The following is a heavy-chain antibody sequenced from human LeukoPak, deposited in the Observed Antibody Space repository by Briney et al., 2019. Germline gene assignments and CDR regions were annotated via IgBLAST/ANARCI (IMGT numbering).Heavy chain of an antibody. CDR2: VDYTGAT. CDR3: ARVDYYDNSGYFLFDY. Sequence: SETLSLTCSVSVGPISSYSWSWIRQPPGKGLEWIGFVDYTGATNYNPSLKSRVTISVDTSKNLFSLKLSSVTAADTAVYYCARVDYYDNSGYFLFDYWGQGTLVTVSS. V-gene: IGHV4-59*01. J-gene: IGHJ4*02. D-gene: IGHD3-22*01. CDR1: VGPISSYS.